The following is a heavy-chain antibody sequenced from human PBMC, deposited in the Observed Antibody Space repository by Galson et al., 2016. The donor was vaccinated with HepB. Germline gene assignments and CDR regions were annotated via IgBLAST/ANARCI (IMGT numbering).Heavy chain of an antibody. J-gene: IGHJ3*02. Sequence: SLRLSCAASGITFSIYGMHWVRQAPGKGLEWVAVIWYDGSKKDYADSVKGRFTISRDNSKNTLYLQMNGLRAEDTAVYYCTRVRRPWGMGRKDAFDIWGQGTMVTVSS. D-gene: IGHD2-8*01. CDR2: IWYDGSKK. CDR3: TRVRRPWGMGRKDAFDI. CDR1: GITFSIYG. V-gene: IGHV3-33*01.